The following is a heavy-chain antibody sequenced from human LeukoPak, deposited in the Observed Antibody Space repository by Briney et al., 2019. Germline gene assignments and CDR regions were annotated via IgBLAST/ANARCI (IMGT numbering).Heavy chain of an antibody. Sequence: SETLSLTCTVSGGSISSGSYYWSWIRQPPGKGLEWIGYIYYSGSTNYNPSLKSRVTISVDTSKNQFSLKLSSVTAADTAVYYCARSKDILTGYCFDYWGQGTLVTVSS. CDR2: IYYSGST. J-gene: IGHJ4*02. V-gene: IGHV4-61*01. D-gene: IGHD3-9*01. CDR1: GGSISSGSYY. CDR3: ARSKDILTGYCFDY.